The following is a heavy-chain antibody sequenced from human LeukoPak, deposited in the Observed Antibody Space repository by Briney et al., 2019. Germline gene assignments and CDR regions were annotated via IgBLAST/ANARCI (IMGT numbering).Heavy chain of an antibody. V-gene: IGHV3-30*03. CDR2: ISYDGSNK. CDR1: GFTFSSYG. Sequence: GGSLRLSCAASGFTFSSYGMYWVRQAPGKGLEWVAVISYDGSNKYYADSVKGRFTISRDNSKNTLYLQMNSLRAEDTAVYYCAISSSGDNGYYYGMDVWGQGTTVTVSS. D-gene: IGHD3-3*01. J-gene: IGHJ6*02. CDR3: AISSSGDNGYYYGMDV.